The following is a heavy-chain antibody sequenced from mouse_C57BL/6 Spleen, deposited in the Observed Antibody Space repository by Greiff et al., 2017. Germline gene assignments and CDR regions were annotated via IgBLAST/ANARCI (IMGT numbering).Heavy chain of an antibody. CDR2: INYDGSST. Sequence: EVKLVESEGGLVQPGSSMKLSCTASGFTFSDYYMAWVRQVPEKGLEWVANINYDGSSTYYLDSLKSRFIISRDNAKNILYLQMSSLKSEDTATYYCAREAYYYGSSLDYWGQGTTLTVSS. D-gene: IGHD1-1*01. CDR3: AREAYYYGSSLDY. V-gene: IGHV5-16*01. J-gene: IGHJ2*01. CDR1: GFTFSDYY.